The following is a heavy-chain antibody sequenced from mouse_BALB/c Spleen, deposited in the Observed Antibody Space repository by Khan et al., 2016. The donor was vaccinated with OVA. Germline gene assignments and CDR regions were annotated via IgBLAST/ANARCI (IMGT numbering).Heavy chain of an antibody. CDR3: ARVGYYGKGFAY. J-gene: IGHJ3*01. V-gene: IGHV1S136*01. CDR1: GYTFTSYV. D-gene: IGHD2-1*01. CDR2: IYPNNDGP. Sequence: VQLQPSGPELVKPGASVKMSCKASGYTFTSYVMHWVKQKPGQGLEWIGYIYPNNDGPEYNEKFKGKATLTSDKSSSTAYMELSSLTSEDSAVYYCARVGYYGKGFAYWGQGTLVTVSA.